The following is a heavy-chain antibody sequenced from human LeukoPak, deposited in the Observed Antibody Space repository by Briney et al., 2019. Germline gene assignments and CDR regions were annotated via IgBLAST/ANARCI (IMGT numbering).Heavy chain of an antibody. CDR3: AKKGGSSGRYDYLDY. J-gene: IGHJ4*02. CDR2: ISSDENTK. CDR1: GFTFSCCA. Sequence: PGGSLRLSCAASGFTFSCCAIHWVRQAPGRGLEWVAVISSDENTKFYADSVKGRFTVYRDNSKKTVWLQMSSLRAEDTAVYYCAKKGGSSGRYDYLDYWGQGTLVTVSS. D-gene: IGHD6-19*01. V-gene: IGHV3-30-3*02.